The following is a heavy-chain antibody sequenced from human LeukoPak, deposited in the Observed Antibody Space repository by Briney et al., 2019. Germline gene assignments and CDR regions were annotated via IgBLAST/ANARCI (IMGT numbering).Heavy chain of an antibody. CDR1: GFTFSSYG. Sequence: GGSLRLSCAASGFTFSSYGMHWVRQAPGKGLEWVAVISYDGSNKYYADSVKGRFTISRDNSKNTLYLQMNSLRADDTAVYYCAGQIGMDVWGQGTTVTVSS. CDR2: ISYDGSNK. J-gene: IGHJ6*02. CDR3: AGQIGMDV. V-gene: IGHV3-30*03.